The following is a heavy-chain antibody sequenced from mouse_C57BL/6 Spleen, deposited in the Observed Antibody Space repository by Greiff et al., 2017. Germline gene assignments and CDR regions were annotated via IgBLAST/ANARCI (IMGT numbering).Heavy chain of an antibody. CDR3: ARPHSLFITTVVDPAWFAY. CDR1: GFTFSSYG. J-gene: IGHJ3*01. V-gene: IGHV5-6*02. CDR2: ISSGGSYT. D-gene: IGHD1-1*01. Sequence: EVKLVESGGDLVKPGGSLKLSCAASGFTFSSYGMSWVRQTPDKRLEWVATISSGGSYTYYPDSVKGRFTIARDNAKNTLYLQMSSLKSEDTAMYYCARPHSLFITTVVDPAWFAYWGQGTLVTVSA.